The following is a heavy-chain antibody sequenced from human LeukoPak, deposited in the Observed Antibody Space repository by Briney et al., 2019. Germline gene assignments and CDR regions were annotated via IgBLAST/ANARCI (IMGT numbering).Heavy chain of an antibody. D-gene: IGHD1-14*01. CDR2: ISSSSSYI. CDR1: GFTFSSYS. J-gene: IGHJ3*02. CDR3: ASAVLTPDAFDI. V-gene: IGHV3-21*01. Sequence: PGGPLRLSCAASGFTFSSYSMNWVRQAPGKGLEWVSSISSSSSYIYYADSVKGRFTISRDNAKNSLYLQMNSLRAEDTAVYYCASAVLTPDAFDIWGQGTMVTVSS.